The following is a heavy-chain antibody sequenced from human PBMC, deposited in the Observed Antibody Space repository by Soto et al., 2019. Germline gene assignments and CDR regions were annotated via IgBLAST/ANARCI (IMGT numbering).Heavy chain of an antibody. D-gene: IGHD5-18*01. CDR3: TTLSSYGYYYYYGMDV. CDR1: GFTFSNAW. Sequence: SGGSLRLSCAASGFTFSNAWMNWVRQAPGKGLEWVGRIKSKTDGGTTDYAAPVKGRFTISRDDSKNTLYLQMNSLKTEDTAVYYCTTLSSYGYYYYYGMDVWGQGTTVTVSS. CDR2: IKSKTDGGTT. V-gene: IGHV3-15*07. J-gene: IGHJ6*02.